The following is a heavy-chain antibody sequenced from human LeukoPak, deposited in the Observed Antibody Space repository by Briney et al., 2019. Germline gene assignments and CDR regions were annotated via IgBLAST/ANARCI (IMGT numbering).Heavy chain of an antibody. CDR3: ARGAWFGESYFDY. D-gene: IGHD3-10*01. CDR2: IYSGGST. V-gene: IGHV3-66*01. Sequence: PGGSLRLSCAASGFTFSSYGMSWVRQAPGKGLEWVSVIYSGGSTYYADSVKGRFTISRDNSKNTLYLQMNSLRAEDTAVYYCARGAWFGESYFDYWGQGTLVTVSS. J-gene: IGHJ4*02. CDR1: GFTFSSYG.